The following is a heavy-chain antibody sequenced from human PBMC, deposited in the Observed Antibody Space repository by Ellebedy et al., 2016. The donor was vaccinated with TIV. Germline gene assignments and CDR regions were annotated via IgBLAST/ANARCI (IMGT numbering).Heavy chain of an antibody. J-gene: IGHJ2*01. CDR1: GFTFTKSA. Sequence: AASVKVSCKASGFTFTKSAVQWVRQARGQRLEWIGWIVVGNGNTHYAQKFQARVTITRDMPTSTAYMELSSLRSEDTAVYYCAADSVVGPSASWYFDLWGRGTLVTVSS. CDR2: IVVGNGNT. CDR3: AADSVVGPSASWYFDL. D-gene: IGHD2-15*01. V-gene: IGHV1-58*01.